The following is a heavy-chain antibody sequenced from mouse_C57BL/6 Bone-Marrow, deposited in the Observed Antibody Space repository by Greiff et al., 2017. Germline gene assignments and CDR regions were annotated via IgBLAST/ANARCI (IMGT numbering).Heavy chain of an antibody. CDR2: ISPGDGVT. J-gene: IGHJ4*01. CDR3: ARLYRYARDY. Sequence: QVQLQQSGPELVKPGAPVKISCKASGYAFSSSWMNWVMPRPGKGLAWIGRISPGDGVTNYNGKFKGKATLTADKSSSTGYMQLSSLTSEDAAVYCCARLYRYARDYGGQGNSVTVSS. CDR1: GYAFSSSW. V-gene: IGHV1-82*01.